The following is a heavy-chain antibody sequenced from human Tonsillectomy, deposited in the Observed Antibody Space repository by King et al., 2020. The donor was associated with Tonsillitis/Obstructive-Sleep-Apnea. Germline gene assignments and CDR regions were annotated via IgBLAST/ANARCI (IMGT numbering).Heavy chain of an antibody. CDR3: ARDYSCSSNNCNGGAFDI. J-gene: IGHJ3*02. CDR2: INTNTGNP. V-gene: IGHV7-4-1*02. D-gene: IGHD2-2*01. CDR1: GNIFTSYA. Sequence: VQLVQSGTELKKPGASVKVSCKASGNIFTSYAMNWVRQAPGQGLEWMGWINTNTGNPTYAQGFTGRFVFSLDTSVSTAYLQISSLKAEDTAVYYCARDYSCSSNNCNGGAFDIWGQGTMVTVSS.